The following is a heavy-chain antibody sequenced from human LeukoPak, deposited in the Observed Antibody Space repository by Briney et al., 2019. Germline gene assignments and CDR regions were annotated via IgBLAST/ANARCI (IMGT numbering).Heavy chain of an antibody. CDR2: INPNSGGT. CDR3: ARNPPYYYGSGSYSIPFDY. V-gene: IGHV1-2*02. CDR1: GYTFSGYY. Sequence: ASVKVSCKASGYTFSGYYMHWVRPAPGQGLEWMGWINPNSGGTNYAQKFQGRVTMTRDKSISTAYMELSRLRSDDTAVYSCARNPPYYYGSGSYSIPFDYWGQGTLVTVSS. D-gene: IGHD3-10*01. J-gene: IGHJ4*02.